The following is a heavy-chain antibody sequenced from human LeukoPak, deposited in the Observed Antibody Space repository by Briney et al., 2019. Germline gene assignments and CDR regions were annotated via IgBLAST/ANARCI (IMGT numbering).Heavy chain of an antibody. CDR1: GFTFDDYA. CDR2: ISWNSGSI. CDR3: AKDSSSWPYYFDY. J-gene: IGHJ4*02. D-gene: IGHD6-13*01. V-gene: IGHV3-9*01. Sequence: PGGSLRLSCAASGFTFDDYAMHWVRHAPGKGLEWVSGISWNSGSIGYADSVKGRFTISRDNAKNSLYLQMNSLRAEDTALYYCAKDSSSWPYYFDYWGQGTLVTVSS.